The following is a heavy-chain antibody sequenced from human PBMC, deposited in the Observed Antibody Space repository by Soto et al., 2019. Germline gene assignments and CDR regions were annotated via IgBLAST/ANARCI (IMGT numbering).Heavy chain of an antibody. Sequence: PGESLKISCKGSGYSFTSYWISWVRQMPGKGLEWMGRIDPSDSYTNYSPSFQGHVTISADKSISTAYLQRSSLKASDTAMYYCARHEVKIVVVPAAHYYYYGMDVWGQGTTVTVSS. J-gene: IGHJ6*02. V-gene: IGHV5-10-1*01. CDR1: GYSFTSYW. D-gene: IGHD2-2*01. CDR3: ARHEVKIVVVPAAHYYYYGMDV. CDR2: IDPSDSYT.